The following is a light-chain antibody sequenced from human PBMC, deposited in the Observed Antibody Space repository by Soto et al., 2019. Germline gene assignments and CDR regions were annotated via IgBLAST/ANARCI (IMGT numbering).Light chain of an antibody. CDR2: GAS. Sequence: IVLTQSPGTLSSSPGERATLSCRASQSVDSSYLAWYQQKPGQAPRVLIFGASTRATGIPDRFSGSGSGTDFTLTISRLEPGDCAVYYCQQYGSSQFTFGPGTRVD. CDR1: QSVDSSY. V-gene: IGKV3-20*01. J-gene: IGKJ3*01. CDR3: QQYGSSQFT.